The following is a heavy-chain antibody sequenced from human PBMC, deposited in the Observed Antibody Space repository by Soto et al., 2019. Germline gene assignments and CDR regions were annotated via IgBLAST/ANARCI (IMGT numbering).Heavy chain of an antibody. D-gene: IGHD3-3*01. CDR1: GASVSSSSAA. CDR3: ASWRFDS. V-gene: IGHV6-1*01. J-gene: IGHJ5*01. CDR2: TFYRSKWYN. Sequence: SQTLSLTCVISGASVSSSSAAWNWIRQSPSRGLEWLGRTFYRSKWYNNYAESVKSRITITPDTSKNQFSLQLSSVTPDDTAVNFCASWRFDSWGQGTLVTVSS.